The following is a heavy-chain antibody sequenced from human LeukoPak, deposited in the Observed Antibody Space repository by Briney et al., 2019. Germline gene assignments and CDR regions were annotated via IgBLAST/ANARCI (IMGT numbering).Heavy chain of an antibody. Sequence: GGSLRLSCAASGFTFSSYGMHWVRQAPGKGLEWVAFIRYDGSNKYYPDSVKGRFTISRDNSKNTLYLQMNSLRAEDTAVYYCAKDWYSSSWYYFDYWGQGTLVTVPS. CDR2: IRYDGSNK. CDR1: GFTFSSYG. J-gene: IGHJ4*02. D-gene: IGHD6-13*01. V-gene: IGHV3-30*02. CDR3: AKDWYSSSWYYFDY.